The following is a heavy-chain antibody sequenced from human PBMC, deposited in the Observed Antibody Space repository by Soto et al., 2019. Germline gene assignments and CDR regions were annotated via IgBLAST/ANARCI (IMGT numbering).Heavy chain of an antibody. CDR2: ISSNSAYI. J-gene: IGHJ5*02. Sequence: SXASLQLSCAASGFTFRSFTMNWVRQAPGKGLEWVSTISSNSAYICYTDALRGRFTISRDNAKNSLHLQMNSLRAEDTAVYYCTRDASRDSSARGWFDPWGPGTLVTVSS. V-gene: IGHV3-21*01. D-gene: IGHD6-13*01. CDR1: GFTFRSFT. CDR3: TRDASRDSSARGWFDP.